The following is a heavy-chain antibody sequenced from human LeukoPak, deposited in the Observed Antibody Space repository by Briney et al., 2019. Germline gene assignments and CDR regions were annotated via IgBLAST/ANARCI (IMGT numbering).Heavy chain of an antibody. D-gene: IGHD6-19*01. Sequence: GGSLRLSCGASGFTFSSYSMNWVRQAPGKGLEWVSSISSSSTYIHYADSVKGRFTISRDNAKNTLYLQMNSLRAEDTAVYYCVRERWTSGQGTWFDPWGQGTLVTVSS. CDR2: ISSSSTYI. J-gene: IGHJ5*02. CDR3: VRERWTSGQGTWFDP. V-gene: IGHV3-21*01. CDR1: GFTFSSYS.